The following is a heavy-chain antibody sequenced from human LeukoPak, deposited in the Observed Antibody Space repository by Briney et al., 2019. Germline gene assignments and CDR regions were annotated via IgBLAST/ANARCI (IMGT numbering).Heavy chain of an antibody. D-gene: IGHD6-19*01. CDR3: ARGRVAVAGTLYYYYGMDV. CDR1: GFTFSSYG. J-gene: IGHJ6*02. Sequence: GGSLRLSCAASGFTFSSYGMHWVRQAPGKGLEWVAVISYDGSNKYYADSVKGRFTISRDNSKNTLYLQMNSLRAEDTAVYYCARGRVAVAGTLYYYYGMDVWGQGTTVTVSS. V-gene: IGHV3-30*03. CDR2: ISYDGSNK.